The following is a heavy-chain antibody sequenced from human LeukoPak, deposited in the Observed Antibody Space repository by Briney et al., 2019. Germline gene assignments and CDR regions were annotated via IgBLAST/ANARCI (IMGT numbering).Heavy chain of an antibody. Sequence: PGGSLRLSCAASGFTFSTYTMSWVRQAPGKGLEWVSASSGSGGSTYYADSVKGRFTISRDNSKNTLHLQMNRLRAEDTAVYHCAKGSGSSGYYLFDYWGQGTLVTVSS. CDR2: SSGSGGST. V-gene: IGHV3-23*01. D-gene: IGHD3-22*01. CDR1: GFTFSTYT. J-gene: IGHJ4*02. CDR3: AKGSGSSGYYLFDY.